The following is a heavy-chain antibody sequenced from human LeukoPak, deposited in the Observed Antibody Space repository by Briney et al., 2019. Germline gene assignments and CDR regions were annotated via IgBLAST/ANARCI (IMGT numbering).Heavy chain of an antibody. CDR2: IEQDGSEK. J-gene: IGHJ4*02. D-gene: IGHD6-19*01. CDR1: GFTFSNYY. Sequence: PGGSLRLSCEASGFTFSNYYMTWVRQAPGKGLEWVANIEQDGSEKYYVDSVKGRFTISRDNAKNSLFLQMNSLRPEDTAVYYCARDRVIQGYSSGWLFDYWGQGTLVTVSS. CDR3: ARDRVIQGYSSGWLFDY. V-gene: IGHV3-7*05.